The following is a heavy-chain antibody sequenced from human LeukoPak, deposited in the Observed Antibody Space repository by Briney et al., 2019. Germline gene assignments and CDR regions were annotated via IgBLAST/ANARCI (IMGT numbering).Heavy chain of an antibody. J-gene: IGHJ4*02. Sequence: SQTLSLTCAVFGGSISSGGYSWSWIRQPPGKGLEWIGYIYHSGSTYYNPSLKSRVTISVDRSKNQFSLKLSSVTAADTAVYYCARVRAVAGEYYFDYWGQGTLVTVSS. D-gene: IGHD6-19*01. CDR1: GGSISSGGYS. V-gene: IGHV4-30-2*01. CDR3: ARVRAVAGEYYFDY. CDR2: IYHSGST.